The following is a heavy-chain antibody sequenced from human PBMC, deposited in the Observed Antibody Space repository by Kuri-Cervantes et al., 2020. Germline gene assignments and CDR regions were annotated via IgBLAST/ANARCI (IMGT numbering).Heavy chain of an antibody. CDR2: IRYDGSNK. J-gene: IGHJ1*01. CDR3: ARDAGGCTNGVCYTSYFQH. Sequence: GGSLRLSCAASGFTFSPYSMNWVRQAPGKGLEWVAFIRYDGSNKYYVDSVKGRFSISRDNSKNTLYLQMNSLRAEDTAVYYCARDAGGCTNGVCYTSYFQHWGQGTLVTVSS. D-gene: IGHD2-8*01. V-gene: IGHV3-30*02. CDR1: GFTFSPYS.